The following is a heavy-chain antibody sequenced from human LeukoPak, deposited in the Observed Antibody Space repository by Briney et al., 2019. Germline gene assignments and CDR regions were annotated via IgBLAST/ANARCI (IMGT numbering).Heavy chain of an antibody. CDR2: IYSGGST. J-gene: IGHJ6*04. D-gene: IGHD2-21*01. CDR3: ARDREVVIAKAQMDV. V-gene: IGHV3-53*01. Sequence: GGSLRLSCAASGFTVSTYYMNWVRQAPGKGLEWVSIIYSGGSTYYADSVKGRFTISRDNSKNTLFLQMNSLRAEDTAVYYCARDREVVIAKAQMDVWGKGTTVTVFS. CDR1: GFTVSTYY.